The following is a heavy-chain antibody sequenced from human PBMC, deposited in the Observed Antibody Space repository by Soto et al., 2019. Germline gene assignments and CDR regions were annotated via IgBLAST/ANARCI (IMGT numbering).Heavy chain of an antibody. CDR1: GGSVTNSSYY. Sequence: PSETLSLTCTVSGGSVTNSSYYWGWLRQSPGKGLEWIGSVYYRGRSYSKSSVKSRVTISVDTSKNQFSLNFNSVTASDTALYYCVSQRTTVLTQAYFDYWCPGALVTVS. CDR2: VYYRGRS. V-gene: IGHV4-39*01. CDR3: VSQRTTVLTQAYFDY. J-gene: IGHJ4*02. D-gene: IGHD4-17*01.